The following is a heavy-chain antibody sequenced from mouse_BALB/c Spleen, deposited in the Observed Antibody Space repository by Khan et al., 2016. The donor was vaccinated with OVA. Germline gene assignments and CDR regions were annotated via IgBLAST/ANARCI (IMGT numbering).Heavy chain of an antibody. J-gene: IGHJ4*01. V-gene: IGHV2-6*02. CDR2: IWSDGFT. CDR3: ARGIYYFGSRCMDY. Sequence: QVQLKESGPGLVAPSQSLSITCTVSGFSLTSYGVHWVRQPPGKGLEWLVVIWSDGFTTYNSALKSRLSISKDNSKSQIFLKMNSLQTDETAMYYCARGIYYFGSRCMDYWGQGTSVPVSA. CDR1: GFSLTSYG. D-gene: IGHD1-1*01.